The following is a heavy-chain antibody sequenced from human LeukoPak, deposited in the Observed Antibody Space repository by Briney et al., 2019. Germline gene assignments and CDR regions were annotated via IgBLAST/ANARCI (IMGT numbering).Heavy chain of an antibody. CDR3: ARDLTDHYYGRDYYYYMDV. V-gene: IGHV3-21*01. J-gene: IGHJ6*03. Sequence: GGSLRLSCAASGFTFSSYSMNWVRQAPGKGLEWVSSISSSSSYIYYADSVKGRFTISRDNAKNSLYLQMNSLRAEDTAVYYCARDLTDHYYGRDYYYYMDVWGKGTTVTISS. D-gene: IGHD3-10*01. CDR2: ISSSSSYI. CDR1: GFTFSSYS.